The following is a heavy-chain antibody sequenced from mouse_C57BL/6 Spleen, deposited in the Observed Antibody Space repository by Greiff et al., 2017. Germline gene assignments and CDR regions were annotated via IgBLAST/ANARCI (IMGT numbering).Heavy chain of an antibody. V-gene: IGHV1-7*01. Sequence: VQLKQSGAELAQPGASVKMSCKASGYTFPSYWMPWVNQRPGQGLEWIGYITPSSGCTKYNQKFKDKATLTADKSSSTAYMPLIIMTYEDAAVYYCARGGGQYDYSIDYWGQGTSVTVAS. CDR3: ARGGGQYDYSIDY. CDR2: ITPSSGCT. J-gene: IGHJ4*01. CDR1: GYTFPSYW.